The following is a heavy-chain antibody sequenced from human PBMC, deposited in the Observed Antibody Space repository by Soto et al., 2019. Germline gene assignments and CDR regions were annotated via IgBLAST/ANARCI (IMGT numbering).Heavy chain of an antibody. CDR1: GDSVSSNSAA. CDR2: TYYRSKWYN. J-gene: IGHJ4*02. V-gene: IGHV6-1*01. D-gene: IGHD6-13*01. CDR3: ARGWSSSWYRFDY. Sequence: KQSQTLSLTCAISGDSVSSNSAAWNWIRHSPSRGLEWLGRTYYRSKWYNDYAVSVKSRITINPDTSKNQFSLQLNSVTPEDTAVYYCARGWSSSWYRFDYWGQGTLVTVSS.